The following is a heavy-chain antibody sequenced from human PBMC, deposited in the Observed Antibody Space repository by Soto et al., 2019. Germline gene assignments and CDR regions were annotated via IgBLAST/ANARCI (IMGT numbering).Heavy chain of an antibody. Sequence: EGQLLESGGGLVQPGGSLRLSCEASGFTFTTYTMPWVPQAPGKGLEWVSGVSGGDGSTYYADSLKGRFSISRDNAKNTVDLQINSLTAEDTAVYYCTKQGYYWYFDIWGRGTLVTVSS. V-gene: IGHV3-23*01. CDR1: GFTFTTYT. J-gene: IGHJ2*01. CDR2: VSGGDGST. D-gene: IGHD5-12*01. CDR3: TKQGYYWYFDI.